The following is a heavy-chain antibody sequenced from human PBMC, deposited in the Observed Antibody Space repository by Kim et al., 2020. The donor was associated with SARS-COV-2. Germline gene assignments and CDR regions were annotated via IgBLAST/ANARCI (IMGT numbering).Heavy chain of an antibody. CDR2: IHAGNGNP. V-gene: IGHV1-3*01. J-gene: IGHJ4*02. CDR3: ARGGSGSSGWGG. D-gene: IGHD3-10*01. CDR1: GYTFTSYA. Sequence: ASVKVSCKASGYTFTSYAMHWVRQAPGQRLEWMGWIHAGNGNPKYSQKFQGRVTITRDTSASTAYMELSSLRSEDTAVYYCARGGSGSSGWGGWGQGTLV.